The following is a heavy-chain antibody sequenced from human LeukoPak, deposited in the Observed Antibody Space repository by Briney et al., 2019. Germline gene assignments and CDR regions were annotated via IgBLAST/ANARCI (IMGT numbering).Heavy chain of an antibody. J-gene: IGHJ4*02. Sequence: GASVKVSCKASGYTVTSYYMHWVRQAPGQGLEWMGIINPSGGSTSYAQKFQGRVTMTRDTSTSTVYMELGSLRSEDTAVYYCARSSIAARLFFDYWGQGTLVTVSS. V-gene: IGHV1-46*01. D-gene: IGHD6-6*01. CDR3: ARSSIAARLFFDY. CDR1: GYTVTSYY. CDR2: INPSGGST.